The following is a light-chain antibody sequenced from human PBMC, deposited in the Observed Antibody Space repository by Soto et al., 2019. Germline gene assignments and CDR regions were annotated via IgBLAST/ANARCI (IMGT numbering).Light chain of an antibody. Sequence: DIQMTQSPSSLSASVGDRVTITCRASQGISKYLAWYQQKPGKVPKFLIYKASSLESGVPSRFSGSGSGTEFTLTISSRQAEDFAVYYWQQYNKWPRTFGGGTKVDIK. CDR2: KAS. V-gene: IGKV1-5*03. CDR3: QQYNKWPRT. CDR1: QGISKY. J-gene: IGKJ4*02.